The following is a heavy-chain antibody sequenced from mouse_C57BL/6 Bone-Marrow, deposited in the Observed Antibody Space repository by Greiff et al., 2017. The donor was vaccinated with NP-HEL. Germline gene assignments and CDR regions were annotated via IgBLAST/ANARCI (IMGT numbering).Heavy chain of an antibody. D-gene: IGHD1-1*01. V-gene: IGHV2-6-1*01. CDR1: GFSLTSYG. Sequence: VMLVESGPGLVAPSQSLSITCTVSGFSLTSYGVHWVRQPPGKGLEWLVVIWSDGSTTYNSALKSRLSISKDNSKSQVFLKMNSLQTDDTAMYYCARHNYGSSYLFAMDYWGQGTSVTVSS. CDR2: IWSDGST. J-gene: IGHJ4*01. CDR3: ARHNYGSSYLFAMDY.